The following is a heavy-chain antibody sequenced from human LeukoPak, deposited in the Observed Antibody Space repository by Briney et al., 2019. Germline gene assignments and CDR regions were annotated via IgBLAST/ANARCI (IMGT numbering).Heavy chain of an antibody. CDR3: AKDQYYDILTGYSQDWFDP. D-gene: IGHD3-9*01. J-gene: IGHJ5*02. Sequence: GGSLRLSCAASEFDFSTHAMSWVRQAPGKGLEWVSAISGSGGSTYYADSVKGRFTISRDNSKNTLYLQMNSLRAEDTAVYYCAKDQYYDILTGYSQDWFDPWGQGTLVTVSS. CDR1: EFDFSTHA. V-gene: IGHV3-23*01. CDR2: ISGSGGST.